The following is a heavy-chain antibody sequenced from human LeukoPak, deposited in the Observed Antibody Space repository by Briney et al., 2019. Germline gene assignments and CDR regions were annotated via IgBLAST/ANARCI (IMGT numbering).Heavy chain of an antibody. CDR3: ARLSGYYDSSGHFDY. CDR1: GDSFSSNSAA. J-gene: IGHJ4*02. D-gene: IGHD3-22*01. Sequence: SQTLSLTCAISGDSFSSNSAAWNWIRQSPWRGLEWLGRTYYRSKWYNDYAVSVKSLITINPDTSKNQFSLKLSSVTAADTAVYYCARLSGYYDSSGHFDYWGQGTLVTVSS. CDR2: TYYRSKWYN. V-gene: IGHV6-1*01.